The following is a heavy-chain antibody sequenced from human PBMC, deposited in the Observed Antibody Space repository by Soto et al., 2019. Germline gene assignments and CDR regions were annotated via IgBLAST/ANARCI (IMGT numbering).Heavy chain of an antibody. J-gene: IGHJ4*02. CDR3: ARRYGYSFDD. Sequence: SETLSLTCTVSGGSISSYYWSWIRQPPGKGLEWIGYIYYSGSTNYNPSLKSRVTISVDTSKNQFSLKLSSVTAADTAIYYCARRYGYSFDDWGQGTLVTVSS. V-gene: IGHV4-59*08. CDR2: IYYSGST. D-gene: IGHD1-1*01. CDR1: GGSISSYY.